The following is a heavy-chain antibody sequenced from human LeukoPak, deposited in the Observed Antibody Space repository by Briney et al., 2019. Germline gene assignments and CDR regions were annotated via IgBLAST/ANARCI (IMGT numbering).Heavy chain of an antibody. CDR3: AKGYYYGSGSYYTPQNWFDP. J-gene: IGHJ5*02. CDR1: GFTFAGYT. CDR2: ISGSGGST. V-gene: IGHV3-23*01. Sequence: GGSLRLSCAASGFTFAGYTMNWVRQAPGKGLEWVSAISGSGGSTYYGDSVKGRLTISGDNSKNTVYLQMNSLSADDTAVYYCAKGYYYGSGSYYTPQNWFDPWGQGTLVTVSS. D-gene: IGHD3-10*01.